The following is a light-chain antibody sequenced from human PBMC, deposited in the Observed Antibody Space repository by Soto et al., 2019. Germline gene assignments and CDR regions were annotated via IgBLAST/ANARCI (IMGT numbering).Light chain of an antibody. Sequence: EIVMTQSPATLSVSPGERATLSFRGSQSVSSNLAWYQQKPGQAPRLLIYGASTRATGIPARFSGSGSGTEFTLTISSLQSEDFAVYSCQQYNNWPPLTFGGGTKVDIK. CDR2: GAS. J-gene: IGKJ4*01. CDR1: QSVSSN. CDR3: QQYNNWPPLT. V-gene: IGKV3-15*01.